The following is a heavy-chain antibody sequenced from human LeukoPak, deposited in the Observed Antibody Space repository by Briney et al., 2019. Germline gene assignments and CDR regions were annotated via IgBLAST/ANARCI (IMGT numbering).Heavy chain of an antibody. CDR2: IYTSGST. V-gene: IGHV4-4*07. D-gene: IGHD3-22*01. CDR1: GGSISSYY. CDR3: ARDRGYYYDSSGPQPFDY. J-gene: IGHJ4*02. Sequence: SETLSLTCTVSGGSISSYYWSWIQQPAGKGLEWIGRIYTSGSTNYNPSLKSRVTMSVDTSKNQFSLKLSSVTAADTAVYYCARDRGYYYDSSGPQPFDYWGQGTLVTVSS.